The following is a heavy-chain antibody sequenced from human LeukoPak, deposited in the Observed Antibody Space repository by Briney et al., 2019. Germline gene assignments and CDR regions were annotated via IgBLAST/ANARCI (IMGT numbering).Heavy chain of an antibody. CDR2: IIPIFGTA. CDR1: GGTFSSYA. V-gene: IGHV1-69*05. D-gene: IGHD6-19*01. CDR3: ARPSSGWYGVFDY. Sequence: SVKVSCKASGGTFSSYAISWVRQAPGQGLEWIGRIIPIFGTANYAQKFQGRVTITTDESTSTDYMELSSLRSEDTAVYYCARPSSGWYGVFDYWGQGTLVTVSS. J-gene: IGHJ4*02.